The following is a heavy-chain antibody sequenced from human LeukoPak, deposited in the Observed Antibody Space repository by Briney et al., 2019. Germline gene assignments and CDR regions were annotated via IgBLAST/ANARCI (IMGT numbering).Heavy chain of an antibody. J-gene: IGHJ6*03. V-gene: IGHV3-7*01. CDR1: EFTFRSYW. D-gene: IGHD6-6*01. Sequence: PGGSLRLSCAASEFTFRSYWMRWVRQAPGKGLEWVANIKQDGSEKYYVDSAKGRFTISRDNAKNSLYLQMNSLRAEDTAVYYCARADSSIAARLSRSSIFNYYYYMDVWGKGTTVTVSS. CDR3: ARADSSIAARLSRSSIFNYYYYMDV. CDR2: IKQDGSEK.